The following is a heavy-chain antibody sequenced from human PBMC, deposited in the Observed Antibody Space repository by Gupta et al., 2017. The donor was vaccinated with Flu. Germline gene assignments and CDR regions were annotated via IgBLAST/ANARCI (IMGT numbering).Heavy chain of an antibody. CDR2: ISTNTGNP. V-gene: IGHV7-4-1*01. D-gene: IGHD2-21*01. CDR3: ARHGHCTTGNCNINWFDP. Sequence: GQGPQWMGWISTNTGNPTYAQGFTRRFVFSVDTSVSTAYLQIRSLTAEDAAVYYCARHGHCTTGNCNINWFDPWGQGTLVSVSS. J-gene: IGHJ5*02.